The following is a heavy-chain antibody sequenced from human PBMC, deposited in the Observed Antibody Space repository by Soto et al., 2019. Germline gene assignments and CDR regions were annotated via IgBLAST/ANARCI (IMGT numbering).Heavy chain of an antibody. Sequence: LKLSFAASGFTFTRYSMNWVRQAPGKGLEWVSSISSTTNYIYYGDSMKGRFTMSRDNAKNSLYLEMNSLRAEDTAVYYCARESEGLTSNSEYWGQQTMVVLSS. J-gene: IGHJ4*02. CDR2: ISSTTNYI. V-gene: IGHV3-21*06. CDR3: ARESEGLTSNSEY. CDR1: GFTFTRYS.